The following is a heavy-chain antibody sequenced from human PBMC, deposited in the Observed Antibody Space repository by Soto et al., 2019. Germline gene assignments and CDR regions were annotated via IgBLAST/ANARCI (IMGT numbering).Heavy chain of an antibody. J-gene: IGHJ3*02. D-gene: IGHD1-1*01. Sequence: SETLSLTCAVYGGSFSGYYWSWIRQPPGKGLEWIGEINHSGSTNYNPSLKSRVTISVDTSKNQFSLKLSSVTAADTAVYYCARGLGTFRAYAFDIWGQGTMVTVSS. CDR3: ARGLGTFRAYAFDI. V-gene: IGHV4-34*01. CDR2: INHSGST. CDR1: GGSFSGYY.